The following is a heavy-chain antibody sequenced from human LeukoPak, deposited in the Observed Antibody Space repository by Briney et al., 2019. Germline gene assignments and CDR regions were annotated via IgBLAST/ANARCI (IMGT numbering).Heavy chain of an antibody. CDR2: ISGGGSIT. CDR1: GFTFSSYA. D-gene: IGHD3-10*01. Sequence: GGSLRLSCAASGFTFSSYAMSWVRQAPGQGLEWVSAISGGGSITYYADSVKGRFTISRDNSKNTLYLQMNSLRAEDTAVYYCAKRVVRVDYWGQGTLVTVSS. J-gene: IGHJ4*02. V-gene: IGHV3-23*01. CDR3: AKRVVRVDY.